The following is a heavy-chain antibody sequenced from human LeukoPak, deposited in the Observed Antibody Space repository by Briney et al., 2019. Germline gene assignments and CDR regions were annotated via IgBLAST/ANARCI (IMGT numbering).Heavy chain of an antibody. CDR2: IYYSGST. V-gene: IGHV4-59*01. CDR3: AICRRRGYGYYLDY. Sequence: SETLLSTRTVAGASISINYWSWIRQPPGKGLEWLGYIYYSGSTNYNPSLKSRVTISVDTSKNQFSLKLSSVTAADPAVFYWAICRRRGYGYYLDYWGQGTLVTVSS. D-gene: IGHD2-15*01. CDR1: GASISINY. J-gene: IGHJ4*02.